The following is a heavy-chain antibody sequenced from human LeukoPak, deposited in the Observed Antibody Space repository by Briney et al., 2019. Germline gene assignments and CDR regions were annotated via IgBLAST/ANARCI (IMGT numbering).Heavy chain of an antibody. J-gene: IGHJ6*03. CDR3: ARVRSVVTISGMYYYMDV. CDR2: IIPIFGTA. Sequence: GASVKVSCKASGGTFSSYAISWVRQAPGQGLEWMGGIIPIFGTANYAQKFQGRVTITTDESTSTAYMELNSLRSEDTAVYYCARVRSVVTISGMYYYMDVWGQGTLVTVSS. CDR1: GGTFSSYA. D-gene: IGHD3-3*01. V-gene: IGHV1-69*05.